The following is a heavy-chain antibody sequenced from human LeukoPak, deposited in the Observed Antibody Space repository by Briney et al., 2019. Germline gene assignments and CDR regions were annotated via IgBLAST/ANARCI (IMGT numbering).Heavy chain of an antibody. Sequence: PGGSLRLSCAASGFTFSSYGMHWVRQAPGKGLEWVAFIRYDGSNKYYADSVKGRLTISRDNSKNTLYLQMNSLRAEDTAVYYCAKKMTTVVTPPNDAFDIWGQGTMVTVSS. J-gene: IGHJ3*02. CDR1: GFTFSSYG. CDR3: AKKMTTVVTPPNDAFDI. CDR2: IRYDGSNK. V-gene: IGHV3-30*02. D-gene: IGHD4-23*01.